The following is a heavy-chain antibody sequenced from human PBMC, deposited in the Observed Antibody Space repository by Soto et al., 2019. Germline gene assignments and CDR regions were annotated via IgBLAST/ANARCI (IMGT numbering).Heavy chain of an antibody. CDR1: GGTFSSYA. D-gene: IGHD3-10*01. V-gene: IGHV1-69*13. CDR3: ARNQAMVRGVIRSYYYYYGMDV. CDR2: IIPIFGTA. Sequence: SVKVSCKASGGTFSSYAISWVRQAPGQGLEWMGGIIPIFGTANYAQKFQGRVTITADESTSTAYMELSSLRSEDTAVYYCARNQAMVRGVIRSYYYYYGMDVWGQGTTVTVSS. J-gene: IGHJ6*02.